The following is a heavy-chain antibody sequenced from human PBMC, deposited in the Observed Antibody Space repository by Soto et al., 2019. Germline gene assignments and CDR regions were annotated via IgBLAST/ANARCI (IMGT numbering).Heavy chain of an antibody. D-gene: IGHD6-13*01. CDR1: GFTFSSYA. V-gene: IGHV3-23*01. CDR3: AKDPSIAAAGTNWFDP. CDR2: ISGSGGST. J-gene: IGHJ5*02. Sequence: EVQLLESGGGLVQPGGSLRLSCAASGFTFSSYAMSWVRQAPGKGLEWVSAISGSGGSTYYADSVKGRFTISRDNSKNTLYLQMNSLRAEDTAVYYCAKDPSIAAAGTNWFDPWGQGTLVTVSS.